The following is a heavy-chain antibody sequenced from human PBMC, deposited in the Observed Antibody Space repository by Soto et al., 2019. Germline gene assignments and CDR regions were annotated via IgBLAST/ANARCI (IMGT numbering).Heavy chain of an antibody. D-gene: IGHD1-7*01. J-gene: IGHJ6*02. CDR3: EGEGIITVTRYYYYGMDV. V-gene: IGHV4-59*01. Sequence: PSETLSLTCTVSGGSISSYYWSWIRRPPGKGLEWIGYISYSGSNNYNPSLRSRVTISVDTSKNQFSLKLSSMTAADTAESYCEGEGIITVTRYYYYGMDVWGQGTTVTVSS. CDR2: ISYSGSN. CDR1: GGSISSYY.